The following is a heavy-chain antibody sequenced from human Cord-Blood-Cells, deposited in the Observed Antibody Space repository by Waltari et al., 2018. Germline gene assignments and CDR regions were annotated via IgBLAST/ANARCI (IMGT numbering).Heavy chain of an antibody. CDR1: GGTFSSYA. J-gene: IGHJ3*02. Sequence: QVQLVQSGAEVKKPGSSVKVYCKASGGTFSSYAISWVRQAPGQGLERMGGIIPILGTANYAQKFQGRVTITADESTSTAYMELSSLRSEDTAVYYCAREGAGTHAFDIWGQGTWSPSLQ. V-gene: IGHV1-69*01. CDR3: AREGAGTHAFDI. D-gene: IGHD1-1*01. CDR2: IIPILGTA.